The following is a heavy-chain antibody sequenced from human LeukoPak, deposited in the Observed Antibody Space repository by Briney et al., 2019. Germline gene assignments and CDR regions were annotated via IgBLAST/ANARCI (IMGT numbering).Heavy chain of an antibody. D-gene: IGHD2-15*01. J-gene: IGHJ4*02. V-gene: IGHV1-2*02. CDR3: ARGHVVVVAATGIGIDY. CDR2: INPNSGGT. CDR1: GYTFTSYY. Sequence: ASVKVSCKASGYTFTSYYMHWVRQAPGQGLEWMGWINPNSGGTNYAQKFQGRVTMTRDTSISTAYMKLSRLRSDDTAVYYCARGHVVVVAATGIGIDYWGQGTLVTVSS.